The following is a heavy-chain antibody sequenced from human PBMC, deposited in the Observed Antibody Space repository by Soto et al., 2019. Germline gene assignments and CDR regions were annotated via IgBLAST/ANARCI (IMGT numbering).Heavy chain of an antibody. CDR3: AKGSLFDY. CDR1: GFTFSSFA. J-gene: IGHJ4*02. Sequence: GGSLRLSCAASGFTFSSFAMSWVRQAPGKGLEWVSAIGGSADFTYYADSVKGRFTISRDNSKNTLYLQMNSLRAEDTAVYYCAKGSLFDYWGRGALVTVSS. V-gene: IGHV3-23*01. CDR2: IGGSADFT.